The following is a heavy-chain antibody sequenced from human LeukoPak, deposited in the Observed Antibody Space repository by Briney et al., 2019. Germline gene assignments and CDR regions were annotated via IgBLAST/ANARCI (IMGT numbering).Heavy chain of an antibody. CDR1: RFTFINYA. Sequence: GGSLRLSCAASRFTFINYAMNWVRQAPGKGLEWVSVIYSGGRTYYADSVKGRFTISRDNSKNTLYLQMNSLRAEDTAVYYCARETKPYWYFDLWGRGTLVTVSS. D-gene: IGHD2-8*01. J-gene: IGHJ2*01. CDR3: ARETKPYWYFDL. V-gene: IGHV3-53*01. CDR2: IYSGGRT.